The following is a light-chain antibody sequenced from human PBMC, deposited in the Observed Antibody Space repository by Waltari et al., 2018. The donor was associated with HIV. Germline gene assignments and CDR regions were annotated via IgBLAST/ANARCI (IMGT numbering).Light chain of an antibody. CDR3: QSYDSSLGGSDV. CDR1: SSNIGAGYD. Sequence: QSVLTQPPSVSGAPGQRVTISCPGSSSNIGAGYDVHWYQQLPGTAPKLLIYGNGNRPSGGPDRFSCSKDGTSAALASTGLQAEDEADYYCQSYDSSLGGSDVFGTGTKVTVL. V-gene: IGLV1-40*01. CDR2: GNG. J-gene: IGLJ1*01.